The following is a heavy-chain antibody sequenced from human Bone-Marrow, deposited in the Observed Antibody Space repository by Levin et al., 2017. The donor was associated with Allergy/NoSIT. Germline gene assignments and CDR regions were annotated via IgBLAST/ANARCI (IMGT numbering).Heavy chain of an antibody. Sequence: PSETLSLTCTVSGGSISSYYWSWIRQPPGKGLEWIGYIYYSGSTNYNPSLKSRVTISVDTSKNQFSLKLSSVTAADTAVYYCARSNYAIGYFDYWGQGTLVTVSS. J-gene: IGHJ4*02. CDR3: ARSNYAIGYFDY. CDR1: GGSISSYY. D-gene: IGHD4-11*01. CDR2: IYYSGST. V-gene: IGHV4-59*01.